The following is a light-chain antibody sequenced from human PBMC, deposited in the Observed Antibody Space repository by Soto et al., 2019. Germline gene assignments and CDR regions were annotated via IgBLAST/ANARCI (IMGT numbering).Light chain of an antibody. CDR1: QSISVS. CDR3: QHYNSYSEA. Sequence: DIQMTQSPSSLSASVGDRVTITCRASQSISVSLAWYQQKPGKAPNLLIYDASTLQGGVPSRFSGSGSGTEFTLTISSLQPDDFATYYCQHYNSYSEAFGQGTKVDIK. J-gene: IGKJ1*01. CDR2: DAS. V-gene: IGKV1-5*01.